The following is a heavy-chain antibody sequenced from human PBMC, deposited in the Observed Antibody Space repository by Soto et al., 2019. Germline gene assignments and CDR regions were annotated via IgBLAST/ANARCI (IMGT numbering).Heavy chain of an antibody. D-gene: IGHD7-27*01. CDR1: GFTFSNYA. V-gene: IGHV3-23*01. J-gene: IGHJ6*02. Sequence: EVQMLESGGGLVQPGRSLRLSCAASGFTFSNYAMSWVRQAPGKGLEWVSTISGVGGRTHYSESVEGRFTISRDNSKSTLYLQMDSLRAEDTAVYHCAVLTGYFYDLDVWGHGTTVTVSS. CDR2: ISGVGGRT. CDR3: AVLTGYFYDLDV.